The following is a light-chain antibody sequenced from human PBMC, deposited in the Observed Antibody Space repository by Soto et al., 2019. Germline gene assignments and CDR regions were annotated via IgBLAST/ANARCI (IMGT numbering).Light chain of an antibody. CDR2: DVS. J-gene: IGLJ1*01. V-gene: IGLV2-14*01. CDR1: STDVGRYNY. Sequence: QSALTQPASVSGSPGQSITISRTGTSTDVGRYNYVSWYQQHPGKAPKLMVYDVSNRPSWVSNRFSGSKSGITASLTISGLQAEDEADYYCTSYTSDSTYVFGTGTKVTVL. CDR3: TSYTSDSTYV.